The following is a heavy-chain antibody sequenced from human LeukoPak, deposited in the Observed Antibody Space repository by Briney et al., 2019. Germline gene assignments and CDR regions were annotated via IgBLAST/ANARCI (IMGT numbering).Heavy chain of an antibody. Sequence: SETLSLTCSVSGGSISSSTYYWGWIRQPPGKGLEWIGNIYNSGSTYYNPSLKSRVTISVDTSKNQFSLKLSSVTAADTAVYYCARHLSGAHTAFDYWGQGNLVTVSS. CDR3: ARHLSGAHTAFDY. J-gene: IGHJ4*02. CDR1: GGSISSSTYY. CDR2: IYNSGST. V-gene: IGHV4-39*01. D-gene: IGHD1-26*01.